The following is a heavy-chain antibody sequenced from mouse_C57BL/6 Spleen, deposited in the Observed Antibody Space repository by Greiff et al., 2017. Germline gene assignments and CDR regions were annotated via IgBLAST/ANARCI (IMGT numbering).Heavy chain of an antibody. J-gene: IGHJ4*01. CDR2: PHPNSGST. CDR1: GYTFTSYW. Sequence: VQLQQPGAELVKPGASVKFSCKASGYTFTSYWTHRVKQRPGQGLEWIGMPHPNSGSTHYKEKVWSKATLAVDKSSSTAYMRLSRLSSEDSEVYYCARGGIRHAMDDWGQGTSVTVSS. V-gene: IGHV1-64*01. D-gene: IGHD2-12*01. CDR3: ARGGIRHAMDD.